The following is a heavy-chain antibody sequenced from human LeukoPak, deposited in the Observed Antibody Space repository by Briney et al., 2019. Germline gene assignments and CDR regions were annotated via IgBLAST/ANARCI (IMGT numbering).Heavy chain of an antibody. Sequence: GGSLRLSCAASGFTFSSYGMHWVRQAPGKGLEWVAFIRYDGSNKYYADSVKGRFTISRDNSKNTLYLQMNSLRAEDTAVYYCATSRGYYDSSGYYPYWGQGTLVTVSS. CDR1: GFTFSSYG. J-gene: IGHJ4*02. CDR2: IRYDGSNK. D-gene: IGHD3-22*01. V-gene: IGHV3-30*02. CDR3: ATSRGYYDSSGYYPY.